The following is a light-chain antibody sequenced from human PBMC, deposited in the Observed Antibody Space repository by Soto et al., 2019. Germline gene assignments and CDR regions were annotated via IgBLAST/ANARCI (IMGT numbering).Light chain of an antibody. CDR2: DAS. CDR3: QHYGSSYT. V-gene: IGKV3-20*01. CDR1: QSVSSRY. J-gene: IGKJ3*01. Sequence: EIVLTQSPGTLSLSPGERATLSCRASQSVSSRYLSWYQQKPGQAPRLLIYDASYRAPGIPDRFSGSGSGTDSTLTITRLEPEGFADYDCQHYGSSYTFGPGTKVDIK.